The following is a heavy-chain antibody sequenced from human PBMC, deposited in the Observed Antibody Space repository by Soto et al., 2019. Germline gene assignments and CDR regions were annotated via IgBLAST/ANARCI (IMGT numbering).Heavy chain of an antibody. CDR3: ARAMVRGVIIKGYYYGMDV. V-gene: IGHV3-30-3*01. CDR1: GFTFSSYA. Sequence: QVQLVESGGGVVQPGRSLRLSCAASGFTFSSYAMHWVRQAPGKGLEWVAVISYDGSNKYYADSVKGRFTISRDNSKNTLYLQMNSLRAEDTAVYYCARAMVRGVIIKGYYYGMDVWGQGTTVTVSS. CDR2: ISYDGSNK. D-gene: IGHD3-10*01. J-gene: IGHJ6*02.